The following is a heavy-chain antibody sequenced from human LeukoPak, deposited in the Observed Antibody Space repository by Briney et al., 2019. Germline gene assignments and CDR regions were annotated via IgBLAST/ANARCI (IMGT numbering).Heavy chain of an antibody. CDR2: INHSGST. V-gene: IGHV4-34*01. CDR1: GGSFSGYY. J-gene: IGHJ1*01. D-gene: IGHD4-23*01. Sequence: SETLSLTCAVYGGSFSGYYWSWLRQPPGKGLEWIGEINHSGSTNYNPSLKSRVTISVDTSKNQFSLKLSSVTAADTAVYYCARATTVVTRGNQRTRYFQHWGQGTRVTVSS. CDR3: ARATTVVTRGNQRTRYFQH.